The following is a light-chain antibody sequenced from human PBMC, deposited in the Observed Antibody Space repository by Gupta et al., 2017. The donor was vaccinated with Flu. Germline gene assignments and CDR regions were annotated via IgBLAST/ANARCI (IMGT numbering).Light chain of an antibody. J-gene: IGKJ2*03. Sequence: DIVMTQSPLSLPVTPGEPASISCRSSQSLQRSNGYNYLDWYLLKPGQSPQLLISFGSNRASGVPDRFSGSGSATDFTLKISRVEAEDVGVYYCMQALQTPPSFGQGTWLEI. CDR2: FGS. V-gene: IGKV2-28*01. CDR3: MQALQTPPS. CDR1: QSLQRSNGYNY.